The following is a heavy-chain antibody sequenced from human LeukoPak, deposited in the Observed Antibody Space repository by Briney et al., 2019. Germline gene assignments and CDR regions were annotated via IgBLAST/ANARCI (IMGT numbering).Heavy chain of an antibody. D-gene: IGHD1-1*01. J-gene: IGHJ4*02. CDR1: AFTFNTYA. V-gene: IGHV3-23*01. CDR3: AKGSLEPLYFDY. CDR2: ISSRASST. Sequence: GGSLRLSCAASAFTFNTYAVSWVRQAPGRGLEWVASISSRASSTSYADTVRGRFTISRDNSKNTLSLQMNSLRPEDTAVYYCAKGSLEPLYFDYYGQGTLVTVSS.